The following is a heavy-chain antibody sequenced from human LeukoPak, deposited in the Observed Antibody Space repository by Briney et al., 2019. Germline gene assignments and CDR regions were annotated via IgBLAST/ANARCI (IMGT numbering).Heavy chain of an antibody. CDR2: IYYSGRT. J-gene: IGHJ4*02. V-gene: IGHV4-34*01. Sequence: SETLSLTCAVYGGSFSGYYWSWIRQPPGKGLEWIGSIYYSGRTYYNPSLKSRVTISVDTSKNQFSLKLSSVTAADTAVYYCARHVYAAYCGGDCYHFDYWGPGTLVTVSS. CDR3: ARHVYAAYCGGDCYHFDY. D-gene: IGHD2-21*02. CDR1: GGSFSGYY.